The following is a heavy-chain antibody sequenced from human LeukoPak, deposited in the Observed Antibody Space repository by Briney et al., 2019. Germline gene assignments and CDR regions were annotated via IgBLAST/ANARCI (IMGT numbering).Heavy chain of an antibody. CDR2: ISSSSSYT. CDR3: ARLTMVRGVTNWYFDL. D-gene: IGHD3-10*01. V-gene: IGHV3-11*06. CDR1: GFTFSDYY. J-gene: IGHJ2*01. Sequence: GGSLRLSCAASGFTFSDYYMSWIRQAPGKGLEWVSYISSSSSYTNYADSVKGRFTISRDNAKNSLYLRMNSLRAEDTAVYYCARLTMVRGVTNWYFDLWGRGTLVTVSS.